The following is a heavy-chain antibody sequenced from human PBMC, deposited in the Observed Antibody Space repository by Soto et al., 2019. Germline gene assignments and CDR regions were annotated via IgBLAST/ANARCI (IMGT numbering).Heavy chain of an antibody. CDR1: GFTVSSNY. Sequence: EVQLVESGGGLIQPGGSLRLSCAASGFTVSSNYMSWVRQAPGKGLEWVSVIYSGGSTYYADSVKGRFTISRDNSKNTLYLQMNSLRAEDTAVYYCARESIAVAGTGLIDYWGQGTLVTVSS. J-gene: IGHJ4*02. D-gene: IGHD6-19*01. CDR3: ARESIAVAGTGLIDY. V-gene: IGHV3-53*01. CDR2: IYSGGST.